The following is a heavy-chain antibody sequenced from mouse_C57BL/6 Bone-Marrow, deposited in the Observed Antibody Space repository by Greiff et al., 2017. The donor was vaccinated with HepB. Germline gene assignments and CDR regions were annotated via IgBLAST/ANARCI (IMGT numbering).Heavy chain of an antibody. Sequence: VQLVESEGGLVQPGSSMKLSCTASGFTFSDYYMAWVRQVPEKGLEWVANINYDGSSTYYLDSLKSRFIISRDNAKNILYLQMSSLKSEDTATYYCAREITTVVGAMDYWGQGTSVTVSS. J-gene: IGHJ4*01. D-gene: IGHD1-1*01. CDR2: INYDGSST. V-gene: IGHV5-16*01. CDR1: GFTFSDYY. CDR3: AREITTVVGAMDY.